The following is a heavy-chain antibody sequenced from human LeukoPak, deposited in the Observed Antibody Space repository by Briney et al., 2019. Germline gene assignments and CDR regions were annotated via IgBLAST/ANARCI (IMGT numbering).Heavy chain of an antibody. V-gene: IGHV4-59*11. J-gene: IGHJ6*03. Sequence: SETLPLTCTVSGGSISSHYWSWVRLSPAKGLEWIGYIFYSGSTDYSPSLTSRVTISIDTSKRYLSLNLSSVTAADTAVYYCVKHGPGGRGYLDVWGAGTTVTVSS. CDR2: IFYSGST. CDR1: GGSISSHY. D-gene: IGHD1-1*01. CDR3: VKHGPGGRGYLDV.